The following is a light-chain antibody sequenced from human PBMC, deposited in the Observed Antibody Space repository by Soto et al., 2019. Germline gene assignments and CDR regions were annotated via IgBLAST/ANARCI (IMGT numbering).Light chain of an antibody. Sequence: EIVLTQSPATLSLSPGERATLSCRASQSVNNNLAWYQQKPGQAPRLLIYDAFNRATGIPARFSGSGSGTDFTLTISSLEPEDFAVYYCQQRYTWPLTFGGGTKLEIK. CDR1: QSVNNN. CDR3: QQRYTWPLT. V-gene: IGKV3-11*01. CDR2: DAF. J-gene: IGKJ4*01.